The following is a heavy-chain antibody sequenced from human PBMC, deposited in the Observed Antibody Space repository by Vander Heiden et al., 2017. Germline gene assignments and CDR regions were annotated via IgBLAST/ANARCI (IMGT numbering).Heavy chain of an antibody. CDR3: ARPTAGY. J-gene: IGHJ4*02. V-gene: IGHV4-39*01. Sequence: QLQLQASGPGLVKSSETLSLTCSVSGGSISSSSHFWGWIRQSPGKGLEWIGSMFYTGSTYYNPSLQSRVTISVDMSKNQFSLRLTSVTAADTGVYYCARPTAGYWGQGTRVTVSS. CDR1: GGSISSSSHF. CDR2: MFYTGST.